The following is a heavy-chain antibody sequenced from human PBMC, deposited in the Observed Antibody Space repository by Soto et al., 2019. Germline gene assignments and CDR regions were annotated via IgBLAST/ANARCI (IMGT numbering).Heavy chain of an antibody. CDR3: VRGSYGDYDS. Sequence: EVQLVESGGGLVKPGGSLRLSCAASGFTFSAYSMNWVRQAPGKGLEWVSSLDPSSTYIYYADSVKGRFTLSRDNAKNSLLLRLNSLRADDTALYYRVRGSYGDYDSWGQGTLVTVSS. D-gene: IGHD4-17*01. CDR2: LDPSSTYI. V-gene: IGHV3-21*02. CDR1: GFTFSAYS. J-gene: IGHJ5*01.